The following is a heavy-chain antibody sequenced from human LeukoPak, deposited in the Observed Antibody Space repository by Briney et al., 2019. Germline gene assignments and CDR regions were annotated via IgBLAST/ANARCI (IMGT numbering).Heavy chain of an antibody. J-gene: IGHJ4*02. D-gene: IGHD2-2*02. Sequence: ASETLSLTCTVSGYSITSGYNWAWIRQPPGKVLEWIGSIYHSGSAYHNPSLKSRVTISVDTSKNQFSLKLSSVTAADTAVYYCVRYCSSTTCYTRAVDYWGQGTLVTVSS. CDR1: GYSITSGYN. CDR2: IYHSGSA. V-gene: IGHV4-38-2*02. CDR3: VRYCSSTTCYTRAVDY.